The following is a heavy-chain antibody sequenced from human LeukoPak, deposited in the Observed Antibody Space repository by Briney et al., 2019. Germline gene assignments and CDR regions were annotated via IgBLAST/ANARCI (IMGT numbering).Heavy chain of an antibody. CDR3: TRASGSFSDY. V-gene: IGHV4-4*07. J-gene: IGHJ4*02. CDR1: GGSISSYS. Sequence: PSETLSLTCTVSGGSISSYSWNWVRQPAGKGLEFVGHIYPSGNTNYNPSLKSRATMSVDTSKNQLSLELSSVTAADTAVYFCTRASGSFSDYWGQGTLVTVSS. D-gene: IGHD3-10*01. CDR2: IYPSGNT.